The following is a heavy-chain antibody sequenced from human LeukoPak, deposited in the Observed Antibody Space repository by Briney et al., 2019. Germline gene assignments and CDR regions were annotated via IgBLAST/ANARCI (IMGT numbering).Heavy chain of an antibody. J-gene: IGHJ5*02. Sequence: GASVRVACKASGYTFTSYYMHWVRQAPGQGLEWMGMINPSGGSTSYAQKFQGRVTMTRDTSMSTVYMELSSLRSEDTAVYYCALVGGYCCGGSCYGGFDPWGQGTLVTVSS. CDR3: ALVGGYCCGGSCYGGFDP. V-gene: IGHV1-46*01. CDR1: GYTFTSYY. CDR2: INPSGGST. D-gene: IGHD2-15*01.